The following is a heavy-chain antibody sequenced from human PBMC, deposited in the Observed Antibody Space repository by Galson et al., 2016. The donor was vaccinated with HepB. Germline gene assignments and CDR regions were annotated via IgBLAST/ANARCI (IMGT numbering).Heavy chain of an antibody. Sequence: ETLSLTCTVSGHYYWSWIRQSPEKGLEWIGSLYYGGTTSHNPSLQSRVTISGHTSTNHFSLRLTSVTAADTAVYYCATVGVRFANAFDIWGQGTKVTVSS. J-gene: IGHJ3*02. V-gene: IGHV4-59*01. D-gene: IGHD1-26*01. CDR1: GHYY. CDR2: LYYGGTT. CDR3: ATVGVRFANAFDI.